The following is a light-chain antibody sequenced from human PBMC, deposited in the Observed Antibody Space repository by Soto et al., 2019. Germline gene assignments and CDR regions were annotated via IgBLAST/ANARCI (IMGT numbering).Light chain of an antibody. J-gene: IGKJ3*01. Sequence: DIQMTQSPSSLSASVGDRVTITCRASQGIRNDLSWYQQKPGKAPKRLIYGAFSLQSGVPSRFSGSASGTEFTLTISSLQPEDFATYYCLQHNSYPFTFGPGTKVDIQ. V-gene: IGKV1-17*01. CDR1: QGIRND. CDR2: GAF. CDR3: LQHNSYPFT.